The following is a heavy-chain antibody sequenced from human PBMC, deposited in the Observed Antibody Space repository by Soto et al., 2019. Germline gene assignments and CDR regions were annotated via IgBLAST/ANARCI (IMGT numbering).Heavy chain of an antibody. CDR2: IWYDGSNK. D-gene: IGHD6-13*01. V-gene: IGHV3-33*01. CDR1: GFTFSSYG. Sequence: QVQLVESGGGVVQPGRSLRLSCAASGFTFSSYGMHWVRQAPGKGLEGVAVIWYDGSNKYYADSVKGRFTISRDNSKNTLYLQMNSLRAEDTAVYYCARDLSSSWYYDYYGMDVWGQGTTVTVSS. J-gene: IGHJ6*02. CDR3: ARDLSSSWYYDYYGMDV.